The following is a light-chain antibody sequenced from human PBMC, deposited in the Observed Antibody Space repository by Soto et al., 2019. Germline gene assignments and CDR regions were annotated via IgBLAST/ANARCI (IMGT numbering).Light chain of an antibody. J-gene: IGLJ1*01. Sequence: QSALTQPASVSGSPGQSITISCTGTSSDVGGYNYVSWYQQHPGKAPKLMIYEVSNRPSGVSNRFSGSKSGNTASLTISGLQAEDEDDYYCSSYTSSSTPLVFGTGTKLTV. CDR3: SSYTSSSTPLV. CDR1: SSDVGGYNY. V-gene: IGLV2-14*01. CDR2: EVS.